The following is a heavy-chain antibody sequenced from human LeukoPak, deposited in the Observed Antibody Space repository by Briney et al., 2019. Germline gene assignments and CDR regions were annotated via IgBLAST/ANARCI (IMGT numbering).Heavy chain of an antibody. V-gene: IGHV3-23*01. Sequence: GGSLRLSCAASGFTFDSYAMSWVRQAPGKGLKWVSTISGSGSGTYSADSVKGRFTISRDNSKNTLYLQMNSLRAEDTAVYYCAKRGVRGVISPSHYFDYWGQGTLVTVSS. CDR3: AKRGVRGVISPSHYFDY. CDR2: ISGSGSGT. CDR1: GFTFDSYA. D-gene: IGHD3-10*01. J-gene: IGHJ4*02.